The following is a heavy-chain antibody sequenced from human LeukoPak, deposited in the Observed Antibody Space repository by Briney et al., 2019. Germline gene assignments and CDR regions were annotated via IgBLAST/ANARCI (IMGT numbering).Heavy chain of an antibody. Sequence: PSETLSLTCAVYGGSFSGYYWSWIRQPPGKGLEWIGEISHSGSTNYNPSLKSRVTISVDTSKNQFSLKLSSVTAADTAVYYCARGRKYDFWSGYPPYYYGMDVWGQGTTVTVSS. CDR3: ARGRKYDFWSGYPPYYYGMDV. D-gene: IGHD3-3*01. V-gene: IGHV4-34*01. CDR1: GGSFSGYY. CDR2: ISHSGST. J-gene: IGHJ6*02.